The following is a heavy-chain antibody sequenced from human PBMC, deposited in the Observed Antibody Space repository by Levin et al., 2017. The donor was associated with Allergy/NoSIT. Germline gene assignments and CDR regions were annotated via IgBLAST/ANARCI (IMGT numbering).Heavy chain of an antibody. CDR2: IYYSGST. J-gene: IGHJ4*02. Sequence: LSQTLSLTCTVSGGSISSYYWSWIRQPPGKGLEWIGYIYYSGSTNYNPSLKSRVTISVDTSKNQFSRKLSSVTAADTAVYYCASVRRYSSGNRLFDYWGQGTLVTVSS. V-gene: IGHV4-59*01. CDR1: GGSISSYY. CDR3: ASVRRYSSGNRLFDY. D-gene: IGHD6-19*01.